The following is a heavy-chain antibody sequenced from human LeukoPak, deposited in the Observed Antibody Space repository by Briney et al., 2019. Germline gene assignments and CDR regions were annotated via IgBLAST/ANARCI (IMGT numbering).Heavy chain of an antibody. CDR3: AKDSDYDFWSGYSKGYFDY. D-gene: IGHD3-3*01. CDR1: GFTFDDYA. J-gene: IGHJ4*02. CDR2: ISWNSGSI. Sequence: GGSLRLSCAASGFTFDDYAMHWVRQAPGKGLEWVSGISWNSGSIGYADSVKGRFTTSRDNAKNSLYLQMNSLRAEDMALYYCAKDSDYDFWSGYSKGYFDYWGQGTLVTVSS. V-gene: IGHV3-9*03.